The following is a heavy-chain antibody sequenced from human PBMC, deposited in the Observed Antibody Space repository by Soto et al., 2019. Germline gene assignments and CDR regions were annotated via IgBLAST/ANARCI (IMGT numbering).Heavy chain of an antibody. CDR2: IIPIFGTP. J-gene: IGHJ4*02. V-gene: IGHV1-69*01. CDR1: GGIFSTYA. CDR3: ARDRDDYGSGNYYNRIDF. Sequence: QVQLVQSGAEVKKPGSSVKVSCKASGGIFSTYAISWLRQAPGQGLEWMGGIIPIFGTPNYAQRFQGRVTITADESTSTAYIERSRLRSEDTAVYYCARDRDDYGSGNYYNRIDFWGQGTLVTVSS. D-gene: IGHD3-10*01.